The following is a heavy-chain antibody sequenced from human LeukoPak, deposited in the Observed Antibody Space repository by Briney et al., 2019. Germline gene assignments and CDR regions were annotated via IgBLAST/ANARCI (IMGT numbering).Heavy chain of an antibody. CDR3: ARDSLDWNYVPFDY. CDR2: ISSSSSTI. V-gene: IGHV3-48*01. J-gene: IGHJ4*02. D-gene: IGHD1-7*01. Sequence: GGSLRLSCAASGFTFSSYSMNWVRQAPGKGLEWVSYISSSSSTIYYADSVKGRFTISRDNAKNSLYLQMNSLRAEDTAVHYCARDSLDWNYVPFDYWGQGTLVTVSS. CDR1: GFTFSSYS.